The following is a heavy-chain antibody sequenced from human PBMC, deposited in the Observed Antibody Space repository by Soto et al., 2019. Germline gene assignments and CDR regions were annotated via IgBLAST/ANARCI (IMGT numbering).Heavy chain of an antibody. CDR1: GFTFSSFV. V-gene: IGHV3-23*01. D-gene: IGHD3-16*01. Sequence: EVQVLESGGTLVQPGGSLRLSCAASGFTFSSFVMSWVRQAPGKGLEWVSTISGTGGSTYYADSVKGRFTISRDNSYNTLYLQMISLRAEDTALYYCAEGWDLIYTYWYFGLWGLGTLVTVSS. J-gene: IGHJ2*01. CDR3: AEGWDLIYTYWYFGL. CDR2: ISGTGGST.